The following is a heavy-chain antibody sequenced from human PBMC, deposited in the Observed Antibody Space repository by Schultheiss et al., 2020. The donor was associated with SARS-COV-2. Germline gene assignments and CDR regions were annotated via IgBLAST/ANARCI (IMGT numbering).Heavy chain of an antibody. Sequence: GGSLRLSCAGPQFNFGYFWMHWVRQVPGKGLEWVGFIRSIAYGATTEYAASVKGRFTISRDDSKSIAFLHMNSLKTEDTAVYYCTRDPNDLAYFSPSLQEGYYFDYWGQGTLVTVSS. CDR1: QFNFGYFW. J-gene: IGHJ4*02. CDR2: IRSIAYGATT. V-gene: IGHV3-49*02. D-gene: IGHD1-1*01. CDR3: TRDPNDLAYFSPSLQEGYYFDY.